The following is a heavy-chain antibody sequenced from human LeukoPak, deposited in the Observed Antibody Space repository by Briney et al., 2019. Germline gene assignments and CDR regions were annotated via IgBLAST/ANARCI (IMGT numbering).Heavy chain of an antibody. J-gene: IGHJ4*02. V-gene: IGHV4-39*01. CDR3: ARHGRGYSHFEY. CDR2: YYYSGST. Sequence: PSETLSLTCTVSGARGSISSSSYYWGWIRQPPGKGLEWIGSYYYSGSTYYNPSLRSRVTISADTSKNQFSLKLSSVTAADTAVYYCARHGRGYSHFEYWGQGTLVTVSS. D-gene: IGHD5-18*01. CDR1: GARGSISSSSYY.